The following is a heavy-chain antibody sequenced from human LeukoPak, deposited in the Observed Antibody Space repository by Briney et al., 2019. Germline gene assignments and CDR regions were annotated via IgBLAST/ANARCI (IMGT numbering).Heavy chain of an antibody. Sequence: PGGSLRLSCTASGFTFYHHAMHWVRKSPGKALECVSGISWNRSSTSYADSVKGRFTISRDNSKNTLYLQMNSLRAEDTAVYYCAKEDEWFGELLRGYFDYWGQGTLVNVSS. V-gene: IGHV3-9*01. D-gene: IGHD3-10*01. CDR1: GFTFYHHA. CDR2: ISWNRSST. CDR3: AKEDEWFGELLRGYFDY. J-gene: IGHJ4*02.